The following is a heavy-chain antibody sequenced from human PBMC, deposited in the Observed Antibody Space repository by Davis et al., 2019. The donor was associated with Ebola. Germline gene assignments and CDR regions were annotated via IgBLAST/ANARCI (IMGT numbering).Heavy chain of an antibody. V-gene: IGHV1-8*01. Sequence: ASAKVSCKASGYSLNNYDITWVRQATGRGLEWMGRINPNGANTDYAQNFQGRVTMTRDTSINTAYMELRSLRTEDTAVYYCARDYSSSPWDYWGQGTLVTVSS. J-gene: IGHJ4*02. CDR3: ARDYSSSPWDY. D-gene: IGHD6-6*01. CDR2: INPNGANT. CDR1: GYSLNNYD.